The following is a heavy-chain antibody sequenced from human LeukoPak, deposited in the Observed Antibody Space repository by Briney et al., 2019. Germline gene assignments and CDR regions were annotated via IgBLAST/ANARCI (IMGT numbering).Heavy chain of an antibody. J-gene: IGHJ4*02. CDR1: GFTFSSYW. CDR2: INSDGSST. CDR3: ARAWGVGYCSGGSCYGGFDY. Sequence: GGSLRLSCAASGFTFSSYWMHWVRQAPGKGLVWVSRINSDGSSTIYADSVKGRFTISRDNAKNTLYLQMNSLRAEDTAVYYCARAWGVGYCSGGSCYGGFDYWGQGTLVTVSS. V-gene: IGHV3-74*01. D-gene: IGHD2-15*01.